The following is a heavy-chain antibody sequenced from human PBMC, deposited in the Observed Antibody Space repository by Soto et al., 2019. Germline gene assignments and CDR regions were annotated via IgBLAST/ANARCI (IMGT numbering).Heavy chain of an antibody. CDR3: AREGRLQSLDY. Sequence: SETLSLTCTVSGGSISNPDHYWSWIRQPPGKGLEWIGSIFYNGDTSYNPSLESRLSISVDTSKNQFSLSLSSVNASDTAVYFCAREGRLQSLDYWGQGTLVTVSS. V-gene: IGHV4-30-4*01. D-gene: IGHD4-4*01. CDR1: GGSISNPDHY. J-gene: IGHJ4*02. CDR2: IFYNGDT.